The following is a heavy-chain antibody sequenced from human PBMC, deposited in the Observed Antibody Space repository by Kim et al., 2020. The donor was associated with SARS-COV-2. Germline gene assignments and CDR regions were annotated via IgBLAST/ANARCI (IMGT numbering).Heavy chain of an antibody. V-gene: IGHV1-3*01. CDR2: INAGNGNT. CDR3: ARDGFLVRGVISSQYNWFDP. D-gene: IGHD3-10*01. J-gene: IGHJ5*02. Sequence: ASVKVSCKASGYTFTSYAMHWVRQAPGQRLEWMGWINAGNGNTKYSQKFQGRVTITRDTSASTAYMELSSLRSEDTAVYYCARDGFLVRGVISSQYNWFDPWGQGTLVTVSS. CDR1: GYTFTSYA.